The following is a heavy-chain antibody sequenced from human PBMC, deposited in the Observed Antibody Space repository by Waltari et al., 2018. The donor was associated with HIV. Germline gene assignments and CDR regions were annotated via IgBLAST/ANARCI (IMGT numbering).Heavy chain of an antibody. CDR2: IYHSGST. V-gene: IGHV4-38-2*02. Sequence: QMQESDPELVNPSGTRSLPCTASGTSISSGYYWARLSPHPGKGLEWIGSIYHSGSTYYNPSLKSRVTISVDTSKNQFSLKLSSVTAADTAVYYCARAGLAYYDSSAGCDPWGQGTLVTVSS. J-gene: IGHJ5*02. CDR1: GTSISSGYY. D-gene: IGHD3-22*01. CDR3: ARAGLAYYDSSAGCDP.